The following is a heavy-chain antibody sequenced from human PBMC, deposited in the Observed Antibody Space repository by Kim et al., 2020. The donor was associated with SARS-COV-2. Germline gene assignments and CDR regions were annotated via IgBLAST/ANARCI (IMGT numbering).Heavy chain of an antibody. Sequence: SETLSLTCAVYGGSFSAYYWSWIRQPPGKGLEWIGEITYSGSTNYNPSLKSRVSISVDTSKNQFSLKLTSVTAADTGVFYCARKSSRGDWFVNWGQGTLVIVSS. CDR2: ITYSGST. V-gene: IGHV4-34*01. CDR3: ARKSSRGDWFVN. J-gene: IGHJ5*02. D-gene: IGHD4-17*01. CDR1: GGSFSAYY.